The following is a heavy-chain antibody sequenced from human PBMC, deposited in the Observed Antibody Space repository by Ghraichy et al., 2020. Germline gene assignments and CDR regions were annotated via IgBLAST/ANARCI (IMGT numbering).Heavy chain of an antibody. J-gene: IGHJ4*02. CDR2: IRSKAYGGTT. CDR3: TRAAQEDFWSGYYVG. Sequence: GESLRLSCTASGFTFGDYAMSWVRQAPGKGLEWVGFIRSKAYGGTTEYAASVKGRFTISRDDSKSIAYLQMNSLKTEDTAVYYCTRAAQEDFWSGYYVGWGQGTLVTVSS. V-gene: IGHV3-49*04. D-gene: IGHD3-3*01. CDR1: GFTFGDYA.